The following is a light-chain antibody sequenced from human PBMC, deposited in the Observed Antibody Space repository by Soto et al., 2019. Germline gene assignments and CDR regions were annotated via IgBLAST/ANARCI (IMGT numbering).Light chain of an antibody. J-gene: IGKJ5*01. Sequence: EIVLTQSPGTLSLSPGERATLPCRASQSVSSRYLGWYQQKPGQAPRLLIYGASSRATGITDRFSGSGSGTDFPLTISRLEPEDFAVYYCQQYGSSLITFGQGTRLEIK. CDR2: GAS. CDR1: QSVSSRY. CDR3: QQYGSSLIT. V-gene: IGKV3-20*01.